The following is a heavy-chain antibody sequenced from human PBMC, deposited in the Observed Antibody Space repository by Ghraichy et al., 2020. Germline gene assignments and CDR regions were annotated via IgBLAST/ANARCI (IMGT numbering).Heavy chain of an antibody. D-gene: IGHD3-22*01. V-gene: IGHV1-46*01. Sequence: ASVKVSCKASGYTFTSYYMHWVRQAPGQGLEWMGIINPSGGSTSYAQKFQGRVTMTRDTSTSTVYMELSSLRSEDTAVYYCARGKSLYYYDSSGYYSNWFDPWGQGTLVTVSS. CDR1: GYTFTSYY. CDR3: ARGKSLYYYDSSGYYSNWFDP. CDR2: INPSGGST. J-gene: IGHJ5*02.